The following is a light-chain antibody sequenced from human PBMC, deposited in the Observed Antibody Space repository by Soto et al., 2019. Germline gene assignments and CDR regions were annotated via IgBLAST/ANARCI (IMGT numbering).Light chain of an antibody. V-gene: IGKV3-11*01. CDR2: DAS. CDR3: QQYFEWPPMT. CDR1: QSISTY. Sequence: EIVLTQSPATLSLSPGERATLSCRASQSISTYLAWYQQKPGQAPRLLIYDASNRAAGISDRFRGSGSGTEFTLTISSLRSEDSAIYYCQQYFEWPPMTFGQGTKVEI. J-gene: IGKJ1*01.